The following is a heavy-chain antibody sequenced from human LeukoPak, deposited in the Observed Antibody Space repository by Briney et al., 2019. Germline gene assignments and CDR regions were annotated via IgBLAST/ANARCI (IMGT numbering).Heavy chain of an antibody. CDR3: ARDNTYYYDSSGFNWFDP. CDR2: IIPIFGTA. CDR1: GGTFSSYA. J-gene: IGHJ5*02. D-gene: IGHD3-22*01. V-gene: IGHV1-69*13. Sequence: SVKVSCKASGGTFSSYAISWVRQAPGQGLEWVGGIIPIFGTANYAQKFQGRVTITADESTSTAYMELSSLRSEDTAVYYCARDNTYYYDSSGFNWFDPWGQGTLVTVSS.